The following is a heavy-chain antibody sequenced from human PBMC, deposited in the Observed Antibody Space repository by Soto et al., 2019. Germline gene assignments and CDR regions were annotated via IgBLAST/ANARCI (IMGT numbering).Heavy chain of an antibody. V-gene: IGHV4-31*02. Sequence: SETLSLPWTISAGSLDSGGYYWSCIRQHPTEGLEWIGYIHNNGAPYYNPSLTGRLSISADRSKTQFSLNVYSVNAADTGVYYCAREGAGSYWFNPWGPRLLGTVCS. D-gene: IGHD3-10*01. CDR2: IHNNGAP. J-gene: IGHJ5*02. CDR3: AREGAGSYWFNP. CDR1: AGSLDSGGYY.